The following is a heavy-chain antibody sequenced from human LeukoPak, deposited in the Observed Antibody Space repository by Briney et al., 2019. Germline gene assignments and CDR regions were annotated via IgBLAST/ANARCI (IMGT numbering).Heavy chain of an antibody. Sequence: PGGSLRLSCAVSGFTFGNYGMHWVRQAPGKGLEWVALISYDGSSEYYAGSVKGRFTISRDNPKITVYLQMNSLKAEDTAVYYCAKELYNYGDYGAEGLDVGGQGTTVTVS. CDR1: GFTFGNYG. J-gene: IGHJ6*02. CDR3: AKELYNYGDYGAEGLDV. D-gene: IGHD4-17*01. V-gene: IGHV3-30*18. CDR2: ISYDGSSE.